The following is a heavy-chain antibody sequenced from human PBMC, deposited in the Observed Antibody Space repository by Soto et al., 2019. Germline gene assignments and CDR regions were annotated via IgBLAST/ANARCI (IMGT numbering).Heavy chain of an antibody. V-gene: IGHV3-23*01. CDR2: ITGSADKT. CDR1: SNYA. D-gene: IGHD2-2*01. Sequence: SNYAMTWVRQAPGKGLEWVSGITGSADKTYYADSVKGRFIISRDNSKNTLYLQMNSLRAEDTALYYCARDCSSSSCSVWHYWGQGTLVTVSS. CDR3: ARDCSSSSCSVWHY. J-gene: IGHJ4*02.